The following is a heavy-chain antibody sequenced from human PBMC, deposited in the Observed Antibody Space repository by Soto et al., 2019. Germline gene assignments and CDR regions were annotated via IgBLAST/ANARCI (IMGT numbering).Heavy chain of an antibody. CDR3: VWSPDAFRYVLYF. V-gene: IGHV1-2*04. CDR1: GYSFTDHY. J-gene: IGHJ6*02. D-gene: IGHD2-8*01. CDR2: INPNTGVT. Sequence: ASVKVSCKASGYSFTDHYMHWVRQAPGQGLEWLGWINPNTGVTHFAQKFQGWVTMTRDTSINTAYMELTRLKSDDTAFYYCVWSPDAFRYVLYFRGQRTSVPVS.